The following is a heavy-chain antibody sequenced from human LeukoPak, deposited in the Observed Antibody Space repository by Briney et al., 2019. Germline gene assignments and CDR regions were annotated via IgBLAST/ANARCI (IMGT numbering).Heavy chain of an antibody. CDR2: IYSGGST. CDR3: ARDYGEPRSTYGDFAFDY. J-gene: IGHJ4*02. CDR1: GFTVSSNY. D-gene: IGHD4-17*01. V-gene: IGHV3-53*01. Sequence: GGSLRLSCAASGFTVSSNYMSWVRQAPGKGLEWVSVIYSGGSTYYADSVKGRFTISRDNSKNTLYLQMNSLRAEDTAVYYCARDYGEPRSTYGDFAFDYWGQGTLVTVSS.